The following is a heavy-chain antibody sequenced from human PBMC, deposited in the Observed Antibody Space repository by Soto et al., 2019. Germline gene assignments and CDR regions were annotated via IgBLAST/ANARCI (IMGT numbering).Heavy chain of an antibody. D-gene: IGHD6-6*01. CDR2: IYHSGST. Sequence: QMQLQESGPGLVKPSGTLSLTCGVSGGSISSSKWWTWVRQPPGKGPEWIGEIYHSGSTNYNPSLTKRVTISLDKSHTQFSLTLTSVTAADTAVYYCASQDYSSSTDASFLVNGYFDLWGRGILVTVSS. CDR3: ASQDYSSSTDASFLVNGYFDL. CDR1: GGSISSSKW. V-gene: IGHV4-4*02. J-gene: IGHJ2*01.